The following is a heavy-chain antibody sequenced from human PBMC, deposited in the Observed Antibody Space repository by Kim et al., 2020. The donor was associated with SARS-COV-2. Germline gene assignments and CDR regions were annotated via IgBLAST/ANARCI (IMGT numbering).Heavy chain of an antibody. V-gene: IGHV3-21*01. CDR2: ISSSSSYI. J-gene: IGHJ6*02. CDR1: GFTFSSYS. Sequence: GGSLRLSCAASGFTFSSYSMNWVRQAPGKGLEWVSSISSSSSYIYYADSVKGRFTISRDNAKNSLYLQMNSLRAEDTAVYYCASGSRDWNGLWDYYYYGMDVWGQGTTVTVSS. D-gene: IGHD1-1*01. CDR3: ASGSRDWNGLWDYYYYGMDV.